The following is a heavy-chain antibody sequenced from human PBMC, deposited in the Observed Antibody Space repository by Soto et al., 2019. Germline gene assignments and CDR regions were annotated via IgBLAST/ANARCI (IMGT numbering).Heavy chain of an antibody. Sequence: GGSLRLSCAASGFVFSSYWMHWVRQTPGKRLVWVSRISSDGSLSNYAEAVKGRCTISRDNANNILYLQMRSLRTEVTALSLGTRHPVYTSTGIDYWGQGTLVTVSS. CDR3: TRHPVYTSTGIDY. CDR1: GFVFSSYW. V-gene: IGHV3-74*01. D-gene: IGHD5-18*01. CDR2: ISSDGSLS. J-gene: IGHJ4*02.